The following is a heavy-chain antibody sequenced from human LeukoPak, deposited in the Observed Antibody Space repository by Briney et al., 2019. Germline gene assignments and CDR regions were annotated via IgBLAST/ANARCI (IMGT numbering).Heavy chain of an antibody. CDR3: VSGFLQWLY. CDR2: TNPDGSIK. J-gene: IGHJ4*02. CDR1: GFIFGGYW. V-gene: IGHV3-7*01. Sequence: GGSLRLSCAASGFIFGGYWMSWVRQAPGRGLEWVANTNPDGSIKYYVDSVNGRFTISRDNAKNSLYLQMNSLRAEDTAAYYCVSGFLQWLYWGQGTLVTVSS. D-gene: IGHD3-3*01.